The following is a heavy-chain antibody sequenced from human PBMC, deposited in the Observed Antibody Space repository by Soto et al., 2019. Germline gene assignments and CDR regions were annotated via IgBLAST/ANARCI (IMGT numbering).Heavy chain of an antibody. CDR1: GYTFTSYG. V-gene: IGHV1-18*01. CDR3: ARERGQTIVLMVYAINYYYGIDV. D-gene: IGHD2-8*01. CDR2: ISAYNGNT. J-gene: IGHJ6*01. Sequence: QVQLVQSGAEVKKLGASVKVSCKASGYTFTSYGISWVRQAPGQGLEWMGWISAYNGNTNYAQKLQGRVTMTTDTSTSIAYMELGSLRSDDTAVYYCARERGQTIVLMVYAINYYYGIDVWGQGATVNVSS.